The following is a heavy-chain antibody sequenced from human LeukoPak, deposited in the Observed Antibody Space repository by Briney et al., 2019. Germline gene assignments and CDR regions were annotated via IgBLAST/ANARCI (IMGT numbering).Heavy chain of an antibody. CDR3: ARGSGSSWFDY. J-gene: IGHJ5*01. CDR2: INSNLGDS. CDR1: RYTFTRNY. V-gene: IGHV1-2*02. D-gene: IGHD6-13*01. Sequence: GAAVKVSCKASRYTFTRNYMFLVRLAPGHRLEWMGWINSNLGDSRHVQPSHGRVTMPRDTSLTPAYMALSGLRSDDAAVYYCARGSGSSWFDYWGQGTLVTVSS.